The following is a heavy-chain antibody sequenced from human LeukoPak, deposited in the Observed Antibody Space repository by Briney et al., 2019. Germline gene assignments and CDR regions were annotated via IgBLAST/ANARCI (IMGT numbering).Heavy chain of an antibody. CDR2: ISWNSGSI. Sequence: PGGSLRLSCAASGFTFDDYAMHWVRQAPGKGLEWVSGISWNSGSIGYADSVKGRFTISRDNAKNSLYLQMNSLRAEDTALYYCAKERVSHDYGDFRPKWDAFDIWGQGTMVTVSS. CDR3: AKERVSHDYGDFRPKWDAFDI. CDR1: GFTFDDYA. D-gene: IGHD4-17*01. V-gene: IGHV3-9*01. J-gene: IGHJ3*02.